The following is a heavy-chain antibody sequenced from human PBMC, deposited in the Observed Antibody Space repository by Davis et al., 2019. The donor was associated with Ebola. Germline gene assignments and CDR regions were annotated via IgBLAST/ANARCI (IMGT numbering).Heavy chain of an antibody. Sequence: SETLSLTCAVSGGSISSSNWWSWVRQPPGKGLEWIGYIYYSGSTNYNPSLKSRVTISVDTSKNQFSLKLSSVTAADTAVYYCARGTNWFDPWGQGTLVTVSS. CDR2: IYYSGST. CDR1: GGSISSSNW. V-gene: IGHV4-4*02. CDR3: ARGTNWFDP. J-gene: IGHJ5*02.